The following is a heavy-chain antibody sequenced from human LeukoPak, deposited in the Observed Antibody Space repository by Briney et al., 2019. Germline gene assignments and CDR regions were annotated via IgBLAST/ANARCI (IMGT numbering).Heavy chain of an antibody. V-gene: IGHV3-21*01. Sequence: GGSLRLSCAASGFTFSSHSMDWVRQAPGKGLEWVSSISSSSSYIYYADSVKGRFTISRDNAKNSLYLQVNSLRVDDTAVYYSARDDSYRPGSSGSPGWGQGTLVTVSS. CDR2: ISSSSSYI. CDR3: ARDDSYRPGSSGSPG. J-gene: IGHJ4*02. CDR1: GFTFSSHS. D-gene: IGHD6-19*01.